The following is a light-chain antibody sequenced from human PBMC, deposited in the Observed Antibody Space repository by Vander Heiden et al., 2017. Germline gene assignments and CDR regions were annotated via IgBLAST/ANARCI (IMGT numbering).Light chain of an antibody. V-gene: IGLV2-23*02. CDR1: SSDIGSYNL. CDR2: EVS. Sequence: QSALTQPASVSGSPGQSITIPCTGTSSDIGSYNLVSWYQHHPGKAPKLIIYEVSKRPSGISNRFSGSKSGNTASLTISGLQAEDESDYHCCSYAGTNTYWVFGGGTKLTVL. CDR3: CSYAGTNTYWV. J-gene: IGLJ3*02.